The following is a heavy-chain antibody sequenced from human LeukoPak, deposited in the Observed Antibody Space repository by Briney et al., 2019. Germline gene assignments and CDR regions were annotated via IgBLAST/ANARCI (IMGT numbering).Heavy chain of an antibody. D-gene: IGHD3-22*01. Sequence: QTGGSLRLSCAASGFTFSDYYMSWIRQAPGKGLEWVGFIRSKAYGGTTEYAASVKGRFTIARDDSKSIAYLQMNSLKTEDTAVYYCISQYYDSSGYPIAYYFDYWGQGTLVTVSS. J-gene: IGHJ4*02. V-gene: IGHV3-49*03. CDR2: IRSKAYGGTT. CDR3: ISQYYDSSGYPIAYYFDY. CDR1: GFTFSDYY.